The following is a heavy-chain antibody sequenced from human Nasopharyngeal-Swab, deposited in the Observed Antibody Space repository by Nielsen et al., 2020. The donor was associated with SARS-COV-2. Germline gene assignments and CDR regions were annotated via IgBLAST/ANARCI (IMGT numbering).Heavy chain of an antibody. V-gene: IGHV3-66*01. D-gene: IGHD6-13*01. CDR3: ARDHPPIEAAGTNHFDY. Sequence: GASLKISCSASGLTFSTHDMSLVRQAPGKGLEWVSVLYSGGGTYYADFVKGRFTISRDNSKNTVHLQMRRLRDEDTAVYFCARDHPPIEAAGTNHFDYWGQGTLVTVSS. CDR2: LYSGGGT. CDR1: GLTFSTHD. J-gene: IGHJ4*02.